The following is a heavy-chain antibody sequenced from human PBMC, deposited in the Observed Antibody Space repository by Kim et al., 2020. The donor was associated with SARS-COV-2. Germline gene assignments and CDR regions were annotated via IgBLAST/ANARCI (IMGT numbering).Heavy chain of an antibody. Sequence: GGSLTLSCAASGLTFSSYAMHWVRQAPGRGLECVAVISYDGSNKYYADSVKGRFTISRDNSKNTLYLQMNSLRAEDTAVYYCARGHSGSYYYFDYWGQGTLVTVSS. CDR3: ARGHSGSYYYFDY. J-gene: IGHJ4*02. CDR1: GLTFSSYA. V-gene: IGHV3-30-3*01. CDR2: ISYDGSNK. D-gene: IGHD1-26*01.